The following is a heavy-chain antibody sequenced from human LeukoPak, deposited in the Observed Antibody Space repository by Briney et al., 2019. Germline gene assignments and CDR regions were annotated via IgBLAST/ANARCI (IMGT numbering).Heavy chain of an antibody. Sequence: GGSLRLSCSASGFTFSSYSMNWVRQAPGKGLEWVSSISSRSNSIYYADSVKGRFTISRDNAKNSLFLQVNSLRAEDTAVYYCARAGLYGGYYFDCWGQGTLVTVSS. V-gene: IGHV3-21*01. CDR3: ARAGLYGGYYFDC. J-gene: IGHJ4*02. CDR2: ISSRSNSI. D-gene: IGHD2-8*01. CDR1: GFTFSSYS.